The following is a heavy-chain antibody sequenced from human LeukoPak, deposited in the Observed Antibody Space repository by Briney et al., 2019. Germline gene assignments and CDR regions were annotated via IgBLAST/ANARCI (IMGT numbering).Heavy chain of an antibody. CDR3: AREPPGNYDSTGDYYAYFDW. V-gene: IGHV3-48*02. CDR2: ISSGGSTI. J-gene: IGHJ4*02. D-gene: IGHD3-22*01. CDR1: GFIFSYYN. Sequence: PGGSLILSCAASGFIFSYYNMNWVRQAPGKGLEWVSYISSGGSTIYYGDSVKGRFTISRDNVQNSVFLQMNSLTDEDTAVYYCAREPPGNYDSTGDYYAYFDWWGQGTLVTVSS.